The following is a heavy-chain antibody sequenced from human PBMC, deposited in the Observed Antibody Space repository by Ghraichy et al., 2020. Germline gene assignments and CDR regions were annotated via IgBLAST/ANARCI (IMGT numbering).Heavy chain of an antibody. V-gene: IGHV4-34*01. D-gene: IGHD4-17*01. CDR2: VSHSGNT. CDR1: GGSFSKYY. CDR3: ARWTFGDYGKTQY. J-gene: IGHJ4*02. Sequence: YAVYGGSFSKYYWSWIRQPPGKGLEWIGEVSHSGNTTYNPSLASRVTVSVDTSKNQLSLKLNSVTAADTAVYFCARWTFGDYGKTQYWGQGTLVSVSS.